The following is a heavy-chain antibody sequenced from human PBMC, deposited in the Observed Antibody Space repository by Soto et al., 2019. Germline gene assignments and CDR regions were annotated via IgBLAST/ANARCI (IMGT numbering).Heavy chain of an antibody. CDR1: GFTVSSNY. V-gene: IGHV3-53*01. J-gene: IGHJ6*02. CDR2: IYSGGST. CDR3: ARDRYYDFWSGPYGMDV. Sequence: PGGSLRLSCAASGFTVSSNYMSWVRQAPGKGLEWVSVIYSGGSTYYADSVKGRFTISRDNSKNTLYLQMNSLRAEDTAVYYCARDRYYDFWSGPYGMDVWGQGTTVTVSS. D-gene: IGHD3-3*01.